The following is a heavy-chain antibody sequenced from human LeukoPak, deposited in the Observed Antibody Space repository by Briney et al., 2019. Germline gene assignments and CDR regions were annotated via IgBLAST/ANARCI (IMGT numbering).Heavy chain of an antibody. V-gene: IGHV1-46*01. D-gene: IGHD6-13*01. CDR1: GYTFTNYF. J-gene: IGHJ4*02. CDR2: INPRDRST. CDR3: ARVGPGIAAEA. Sequence: ASVKVSCKASGYTFTNYFIHWVRQAPGQGLEWMGIINPRDRSTDYPQKFQGRVAMTRDTSTTTVHMVLSSLRSEDTAMYYGARVGPGIAAEAWGQGTLATVSS.